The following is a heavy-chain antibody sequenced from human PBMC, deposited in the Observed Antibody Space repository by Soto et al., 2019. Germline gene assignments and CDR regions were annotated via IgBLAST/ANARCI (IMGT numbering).Heavy chain of an antibody. CDR1: GGTFSSYA. J-gene: IGHJ4*02. V-gene: IGHV1-69*01. CDR2: IIPIFGTA. D-gene: IGHD3-22*01. Sequence: QVQLVQSGAEVKKPGSSVKVSCKASGGTFSSYAISWVRQAPGQGLEWLGGIIPIFGTANYAQKFQGRVTITADESTSTAYMELSSLRSEDTAVYYCARGRYYYDSSGYYFDYWGQGTLVTVSS. CDR3: ARGRYYYDSSGYYFDY.